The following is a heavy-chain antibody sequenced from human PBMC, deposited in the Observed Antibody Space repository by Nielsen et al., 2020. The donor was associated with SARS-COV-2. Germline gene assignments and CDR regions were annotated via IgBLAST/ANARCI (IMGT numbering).Heavy chain of an antibody. CDR2: ISGTSTYI. CDR3: ATSTDFFYYFYSMDV. Sequence: GGSLKLSCAASGFPFSVYTMNWVRQAPGKGREWVSSISGTSTYIYYADSVKGRFTISRDNAKNSLYLQMNSLRAEDTAVYYCATSTDFFYYFYSMDVWGQGTAVTVSS. CDR1: GFPFSVYT. V-gene: IGHV3-21*01. J-gene: IGHJ6*02.